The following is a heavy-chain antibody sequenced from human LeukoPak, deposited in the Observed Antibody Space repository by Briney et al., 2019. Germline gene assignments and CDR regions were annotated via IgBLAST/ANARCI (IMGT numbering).Heavy chain of an antibody. CDR3: ARGFRNGPFDC. V-gene: IGHV3-20*04. CDR2: INRNGDNT. D-gene: IGHD2-8*01. J-gene: IGHJ4*02. CDR1: GFTFDDYG. Sequence: GGSLRLSCEASGFTFDDYGMSWVRQVPGKGLEWVSGINRNGDNTDYADSVKGRFTISRDNAKNSYFLQMNSLRVEDTAFYYCARGFRNGPFDCWGQGTLVTVPS.